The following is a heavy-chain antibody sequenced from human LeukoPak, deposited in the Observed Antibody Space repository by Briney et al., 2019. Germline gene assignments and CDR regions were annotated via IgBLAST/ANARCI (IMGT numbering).Heavy chain of an antibody. J-gene: IGHJ4*02. V-gene: IGHV4-31*03. D-gene: IGHD2-2*01. CDR2: IYYSGST. Sequence: SQTLSLTCTVSGGSISSGGYYWSWIRQHPGKGLEWIGYIYYSGSTYYNPSLKSRVTISVDTSKNQFSLKLSSVTAADTAVYYCVRDGCSSTSCYLDYWGQGTLVTVSS. CDR1: GGSISSGGYY. CDR3: VRDGCSSTSCYLDY.